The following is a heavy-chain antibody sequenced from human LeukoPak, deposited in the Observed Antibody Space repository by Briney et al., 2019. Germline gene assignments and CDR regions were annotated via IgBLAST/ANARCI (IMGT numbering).Heavy chain of an antibody. Sequence: GASVKVSCKASGYTFTSYVISWVRQAPGQGLEWMGWISAYNGNTNYAQKLQGRVTMTTDTSTSTAYMELRSLRSDDTAVYYCARRLDSSSWGYYYYMDVWGKGTTVTVSS. J-gene: IGHJ6*03. CDR2: ISAYNGNT. CDR1: GYTFTSYV. D-gene: IGHD6-13*01. CDR3: ARRLDSSSWGYYYYMDV. V-gene: IGHV1-18*01.